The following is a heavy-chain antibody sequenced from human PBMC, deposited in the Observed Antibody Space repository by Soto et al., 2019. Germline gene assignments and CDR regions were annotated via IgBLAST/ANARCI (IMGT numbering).Heavy chain of an antibody. Sequence: QVQLEQSGAEVKKPGASVKVSCKASGYTFTSYGLSWVRQAPGQGLEWMGWISAYNGKTNNAQKIQGRVTMTTDTPTSTADMELRSLRPEDTAVYYCARDEGETVGATDYWGQGTLVTVSS. CDR1: GYTFTSYG. CDR3: ARDEGETVGATDY. D-gene: IGHD1-26*01. CDR2: ISAYNGKT. J-gene: IGHJ4*02. V-gene: IGHV1-18*04.